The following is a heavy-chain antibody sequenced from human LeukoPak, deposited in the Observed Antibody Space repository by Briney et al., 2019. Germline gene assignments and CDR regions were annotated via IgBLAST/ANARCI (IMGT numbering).Heavy chain of an antibody. CDR2: ISYSGST. D-gene: IGHD2-2*01. Sequence: SETLSLTCTVSGVSIDSSRYYWVWIRQPPGKGLDWIGTISYSGSTYYNPSLKSRFTISVDTSKNQLSLKVNSVTAADTAVYYCARAFSFGITYQYYFDYWGQGTLVTVSS. J-gene: IGHJ4*02. CDR3: ARAFSFGITYQYYFDY. V-gene: IGHV4-39*01. CDR1: GVSIDSSRYY.